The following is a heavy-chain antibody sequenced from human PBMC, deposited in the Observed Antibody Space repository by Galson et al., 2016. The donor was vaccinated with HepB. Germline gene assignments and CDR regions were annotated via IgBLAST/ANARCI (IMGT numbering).Heavy chain of an antibody. Sequence: SLRLSCAASGFTFSNYAMHWVRQAPGKGLEWVAVIWFDGSNTFYADSVRGRFTISRDNAKNTLYLQMNSLRADDTAVYFCAKDQTTYDPGWYFDIWGRGTLVTVPS. CDR2: IWFDGSNT. J-gene: IGHJ2*01. CDR3: AKDQTTYDPGWYFDI. D-gene: IGHD3-3*01. CDR1: GFTFSNYA. V-gene: IGHV3-33*06.